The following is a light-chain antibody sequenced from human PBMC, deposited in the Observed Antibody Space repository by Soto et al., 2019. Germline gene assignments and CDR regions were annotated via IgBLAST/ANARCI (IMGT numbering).Light chain of an antibody. J-gene: IGLJ2*01. Sequence: QSVLTQPTSVSAAPGQKVTISCSGSSSNIGNNYVSWYQQLPGTAPKLLIYDNNKRPSGIPDRCSGSKSGTSATLGITGLQTGDEADYYCGTWDSSLSAGVFGGGTKVTVL. CDR2: DNN. CDR1: SSNIGNNY. V-gene: IGLV1-51*01. CDR3: GTWDSSLSAGV.